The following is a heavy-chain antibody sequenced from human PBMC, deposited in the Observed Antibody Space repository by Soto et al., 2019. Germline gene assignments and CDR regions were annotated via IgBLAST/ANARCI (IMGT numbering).Heavy chain of an antibody. J-gene: IGHJ6*02. CDR3: AMLGITIFGVVYYYGMDV. Sequence: GSLRLSCAASGFTFSSYGMHWVRQAPGKGLEWVAVISYDGSNKYYADSVKGRFTISRDNSKNTLYLQMNSLRAEDTAVYYCAMLGITIFGVVYYYGMDVWGQGTTVTVSS. CDR2: ISYDGSNK. CDR1: GFTFSSYG. V-gene: IGHV3-30*03. D-gene: IGHD3-3*01.